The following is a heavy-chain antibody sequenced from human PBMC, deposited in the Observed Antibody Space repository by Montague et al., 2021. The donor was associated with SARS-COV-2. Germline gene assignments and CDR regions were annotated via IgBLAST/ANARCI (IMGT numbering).Heavy chain of an antibody. CDR3: ARSPTYYHILTGYFNGPNWFDP. CDR1: SFSSYW. Sequence: SFSSYWMSWVRQPPGKGLEWIGSIYYSGSTYYNPSLKSRVTISVDTSKNQFSLKLSSVTAADTAVYYCARSPTYYHILTGYFNGPNWFDPWGRGTLVTVSS. CDR2: IYYSGST. D-gene: IGHD3-9*01. J-gene: IGHJ5*02. V-gene: IGHV4-39*01.